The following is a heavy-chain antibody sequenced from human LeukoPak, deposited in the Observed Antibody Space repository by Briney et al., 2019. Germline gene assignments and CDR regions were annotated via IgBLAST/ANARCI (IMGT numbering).Heavy chain of an antibody. CDR1: GYTFSSYG. CDR3: AKDLIAVAAD. Sequence: PGRSLRLSCAASGYTFSSYGMHWVRQAPAKGLEWVAVIWYDGSNKYYADSVKGRFTISRDNSKNTLYLQMNSLRAEDTAVYYCAKDLIAVAADWGQGTLVTVSS. V-gene: IGHV3-33*06. J-gene: IGHJ4*02. D-gene: IGHD6-19*01. CDR2: IWYDGSNK.